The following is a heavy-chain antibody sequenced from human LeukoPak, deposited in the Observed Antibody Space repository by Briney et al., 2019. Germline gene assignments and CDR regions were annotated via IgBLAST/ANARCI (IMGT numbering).Heavy chain of an antibody. CDR1: GFTFNSYA. CDR3: ARERDFDSSLLY. CDR2: IHSDGST. J-gene: IGHJ4*02. V-gene: IGHV3-66*02. Sequence: PGGSLRLSCAVSGFTFNSYAMSWVRQAPGKGLEWVSVIHSDGSTYYADSVKGRFTISRGNSKNTLYLQMNSLRPEDTGLYFCARERDFDSSLLYWGQGTLVTVSS. D-gene: IGHD3-22*01.